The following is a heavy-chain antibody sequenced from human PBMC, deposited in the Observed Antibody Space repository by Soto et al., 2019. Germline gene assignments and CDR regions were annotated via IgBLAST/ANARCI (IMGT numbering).Heavy chain of an antibody. V-gene: IGHV2-26*01. CDR2: IDSSGEK. CDR1: GLSITDSEMG. J-gene: IGHJ5*02. Sequence: QVTLKESGPVLVKPTETLTLRCTVSGLSITDSEMGVSWIRQPPGQPLEWLAHIDSSGEKSYRTFLKIRLATSKDTSKSQIVLTMTNMDPADTATYYCARRHLAVAVSPWFDPWGQGSPVTVSS. D-gene: IGHD6-19*01. CDR3: ARRHLAVAVSPWFDP.